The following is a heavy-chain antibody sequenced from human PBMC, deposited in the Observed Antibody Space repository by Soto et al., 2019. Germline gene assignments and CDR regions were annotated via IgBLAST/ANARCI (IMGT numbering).Heavy chain of an antibody. D-gene: IGHD3-10*01. Sequence: QVQLVQSGAEVKKPGSSVKVSCKASGGTFSSYAISWVRQAPGQGLEWMGGIIPIFGTANYAQKFQGRVTITADESTSTAYMEWSSLRSEDTAVYYCASRSGSYYFYYYYGMDVWGQGTTVTVSS. CDR1: GGTFSSYA. CDR3: ASRSGSYYFYYYYGMDV. CDR2: IIPIFGTA. J-gene: IGHJ6*02. V-gene: IGHV1-69*01.